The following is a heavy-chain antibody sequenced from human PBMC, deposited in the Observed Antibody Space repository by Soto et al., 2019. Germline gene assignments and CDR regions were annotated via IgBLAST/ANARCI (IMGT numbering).Heavy chain of an antibody. CDR3: ARVNTAMVRGRYYFDY. J-gene: IGHJ4*02. CDR2: IYYSGST. V-gene: IGHV4-59*01. D-gene: IGHD5-18*01. CDR1: GGSISIYY. Sequence: PSETLSLTCTVSGGSISIYYWSWIRHPPGKGLEWIGYIYYSGSTNYNPSLKSRVTISVDTSKNQFSLKLSSVTAADTAVYYCARVNTAMVRGRYYFDYWGQGTLVTVSS.